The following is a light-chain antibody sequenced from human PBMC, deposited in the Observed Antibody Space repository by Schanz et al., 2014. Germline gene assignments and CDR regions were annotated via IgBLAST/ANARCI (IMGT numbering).Light chain of an antibody. CDR3: QQYNTYSPWT. Sequence: DIQMTQSPSTLSASVGDRVTITCRASQGISSYLAWYQQKPGKAPKLLIYAASSLESGVPSRFSGSGSGTEFTLTISSLQPDDFATYYCQQYNTYSPWTFGQGTKVEIK. CDR1: QGISSY. V-gene: IGKV1-5*01. CDR2: AAS. J-gene: IGKJ1*01.